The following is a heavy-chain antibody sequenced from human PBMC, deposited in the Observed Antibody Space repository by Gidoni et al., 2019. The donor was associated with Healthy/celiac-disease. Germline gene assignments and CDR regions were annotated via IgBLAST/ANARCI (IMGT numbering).Heavy chain of an antibody. CDR1: GFTVSSNY. D-gene: IGHD3-3*01. Sequence: EVQLVESGGGLIQPGGSLRLSCAASGFTVSSNYMSWVRQAPGTGLECVSFLYSGGSTYYADSVQCRFTISRDNSKNTLYLQMNSLRAEDTAVYYCARAPTAYDFWSGSSYFDYWGQGTLVTVSS. J-gene: IGHJ4*02. V-gene: IGHV3-53*01. CDR3: ARAPTAYDFWSGSSYFDY. CDR2: LYSGGST.